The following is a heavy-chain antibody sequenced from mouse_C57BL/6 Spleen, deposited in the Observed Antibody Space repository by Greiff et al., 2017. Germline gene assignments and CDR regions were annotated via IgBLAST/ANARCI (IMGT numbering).Heavy chain of an antibody. J-gene: IGHJ2*01. V-gene: IGHV5-9*01. D-gene: IGHD1-1*01. CDR1: GFTFSSYT. Sequence: EVQGVESGGGLVKPGGSLKLSCAASGFTFSSYTMSWVRQTPEKRLEWVATISGGGGNTYYPDSVKGRFTISRDNAKNTLYLQMSSLRSEDTALYYCARQIPFTTVVADFDYWGQGTTLTVSS. CDR3: ARQIPFTTVVADFDY. CDR2: ISGGGGNT.